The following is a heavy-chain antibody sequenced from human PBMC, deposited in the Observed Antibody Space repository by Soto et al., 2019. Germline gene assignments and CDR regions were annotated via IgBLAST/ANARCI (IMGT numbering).Heavy chain of an antibody. CDR2: IIPFFRTA. J-gene: IGHJ4*02. CDR1: GGAFNTFG. Sequence: ASVKVSCKASGGAFNTFGFSWVRQAPGQGLEWMGGIIPFFRTANYAQKFQDRVTITADESTSTVYMDLRSLRSEDTAKYYCARSPPMDSREKYFYDFWGQGALVTVSS. D-gene: IGHD3-3*01. CDR3: ARSPPMDSREKYFYDF. V-gene: IGHV1-69*13.